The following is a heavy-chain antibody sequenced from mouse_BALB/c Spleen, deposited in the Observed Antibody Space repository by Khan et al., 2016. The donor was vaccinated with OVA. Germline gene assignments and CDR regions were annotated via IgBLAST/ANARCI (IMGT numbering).Heavy chain of an antibody. J-gene: IGHJ3*01. CDR3: ARCAYGDFAY. CDR1: GFTFSTYA. Sequence: EVELVESGGGLVKPGGSLKLSCAASGFTFSTYAMSWVRQTPERRLEWVATVNSDGDYTFYPDNVTGRFTISRDNAKNTLYLQMSSLRSEDTAMYYCARCAYGDFAYWGQGTLVTVSA. V-gene: IGHV5-9-3*01. D-gene: IGHD2-13*01. CDR2: VNSDGDYT.